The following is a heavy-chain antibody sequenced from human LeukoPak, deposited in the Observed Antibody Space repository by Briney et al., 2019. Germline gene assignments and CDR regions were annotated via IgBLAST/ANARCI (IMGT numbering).Heavy chain of an antibody. D-gene: IGHD6-6*01. CDR1: GYTFTSYG. V-gene: IGHV1-18*01. Sequence: ASVKVSCKASGYTFTSYGISWVRQASGQGLEWMGWISTYKGNTNYAQKLQGGVTVTTDTSTSTVYMELRSLRSDDTAVYYCGRSMDSSTSRLIEYWGQGTLVTVSS. CDR2: ISTYKGNT. J-gene: IGHJ4*02. CDR3: GRSMDSSTSRLIEY.